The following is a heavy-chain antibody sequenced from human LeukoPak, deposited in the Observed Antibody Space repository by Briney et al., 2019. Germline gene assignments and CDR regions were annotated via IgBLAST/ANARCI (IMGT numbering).Heavy chain of an antibody. J-gene: IGHJ3*02. CDR1: GFTFTSSA. CDR2: IVVSSGNT. Sequence: SVKVSCKASGFTFTSSAMQWVRQARGQRLEWIGWIVVSSGNTNYAQKFQERVTITRDMSTSTAYMELSSLRSEDTAVYYCAADRGWDYGSGSGFDIWGQGTMVTVSS. V-gene: IGHV1-58*02. CDR3: AADRGWDYGSGSGFDI. D-gene: IGHD3-10*01.